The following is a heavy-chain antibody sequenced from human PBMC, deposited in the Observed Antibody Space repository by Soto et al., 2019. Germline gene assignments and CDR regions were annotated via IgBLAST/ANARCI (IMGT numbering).Heavy chain of an antibody. CDR2: IWYDGSNK. CDR3: ARDHPPAMVTGAFDI. V-gene: IGHV3-33*01. J-gene: IGHJ3*02. Sequence: QVQLVESGGGVVQPGRSLRLSCAASGFTFSSYGMHWVRQAPGKGLEWVAVIWYDGSNKYYADSVKGRFTIARDNSKNTLYLHMNSLRAEDTAVYYWARDHPPAMVTGAFDIWGKGTMVTVSS. D-gene: IGHD5-18*01. CDR1: GFTFSSYG.